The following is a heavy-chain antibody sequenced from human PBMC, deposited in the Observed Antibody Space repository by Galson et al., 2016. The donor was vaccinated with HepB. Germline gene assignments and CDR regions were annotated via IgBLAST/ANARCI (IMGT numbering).Heavy chain of an antibody. CDR3: ARGFPFGPRRSGFSV. Sequence: SETLSLTCVVYGGAFSGYYWTWIRQPPGKGLEWIGEINHSGDTNYNPSLKGRVNISVDTSKKQISLKLTSVNAADTAVYYFARGFPFGPRRSGFSVWGQGTLAIVSS. CDR1: GGAFSGYY. CDR2: INHSGDT. J-gene: IGHJ4*02. D-gene: IGHD3-3*01. V-gene: IGHV4-34*01.